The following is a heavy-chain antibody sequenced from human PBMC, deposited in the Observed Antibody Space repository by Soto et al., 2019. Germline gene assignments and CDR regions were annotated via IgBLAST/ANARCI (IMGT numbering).Heavy chain of an antibody. D-gene: IGHD3-10*01. J-gene: IGHJ4*02. CDR3: YSDPSGGFGEYSFDF. CDR2: IKSNTDGGTT. CDR1: GFTFSNDW. Sequence: GGSLRLSCAASGFTFSNDWMSWVRQAPGKGLEWVGRIKSNTDGGTTDYAAPVNGRFTISRDYSKNTLYLQMNRLKTEGTDVYSCYSDPSGGFGEYSFDFWGQGTMVTVSS. V-gene: IGHV3-15*01.